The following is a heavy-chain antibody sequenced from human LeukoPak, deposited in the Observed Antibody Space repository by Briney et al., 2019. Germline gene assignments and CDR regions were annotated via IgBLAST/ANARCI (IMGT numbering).Heavy chain of an antibody. D-gene: IGHD6-13*01. CDR2: INSDRRNT. J-gene: IGHJ4*02. V-gene: IGHV3-74*01. CDR3: ARVLAQQQGY. Sequence: GSLRLSCTASGFSVSSNYMSWVRQAPGKGLVWVSHINSDRRNTTYADSVTGRFTISRDNAKNTLYLQMNSLRAEDTAVYYCARVLAQQQGYWGQGTLVTVSS. CDR1: GFSVSSNY.